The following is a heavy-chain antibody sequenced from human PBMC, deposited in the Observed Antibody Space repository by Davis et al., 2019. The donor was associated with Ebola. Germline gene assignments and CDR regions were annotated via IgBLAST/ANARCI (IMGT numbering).Heavy chain of an antibody. Sequence: PGGSLRLSCAASGFTFSSYGMHWVRQAPGKGLEWVAVISYDGSNKYYADSVKGRFTISRDNSKSTLYLQMNSLRAEDTAVYYCAKDRGSYDYWGQGTLVTVSS. V-gene: IGHV3-30*18. CDR2: ISYDGSNK. D-gene: IGHD1-26*01. CDR1: GFTFSSYG. CDR3: AKDRGSYDY. J-gene: IGHJ4*02.